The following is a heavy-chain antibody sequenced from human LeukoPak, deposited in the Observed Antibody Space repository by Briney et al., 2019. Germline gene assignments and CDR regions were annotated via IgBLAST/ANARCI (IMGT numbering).Heavy chain of an antibody. V-gene: IGHV4-59*08. CDR3: ARHYPPDYTFDC. J-gene: IGHJ4*02. Sequence: SETLSLTCTVSGVSSSSSYWSWIRQPPGKGLEWIGYIFYTGDSNHNPSFKSRVSISLDTSKDQISLKLSSVTAADTAVYFCARHYPPDYTFDCWGQGTLVTVSS. CDR2: IFYTGDS. D-gene: IGHD4-11*01. CDR1: GVSSSSSY.